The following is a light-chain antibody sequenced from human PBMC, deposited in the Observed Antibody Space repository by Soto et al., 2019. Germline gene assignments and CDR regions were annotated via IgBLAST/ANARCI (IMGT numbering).Light chain of an antibody. CDR3: SSYAASNNFYCG. J-gene: IGLJ3*02. Sequence: QSALTQPPSASGSPGQSVTISCTGTSSDVGGYNYVSWYQQYPGRAPKLMIYEVTKRPSGVPDRFSGSKSGNTASLTVSGRQAEDEADDYCSSYAASNNFYCGFGGGTKPTVL. CDR1: SSDVGGYNY. V-gene: IGLV2-8*01. CDR2: EVT.